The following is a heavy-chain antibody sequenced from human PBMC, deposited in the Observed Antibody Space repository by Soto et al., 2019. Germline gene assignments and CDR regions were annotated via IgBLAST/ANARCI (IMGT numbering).Heavy chain of an antibody. D-gene: IGHD7-27*01. CDR3: AKDRSLTYYYDGMDF. J-gene: IGHJ6*02. Sequence: GGSLRLSCPASGFTFSSYAMSWVRQAPGKGLGWVSAISGSGGSTYYADSVKGRFTISRDNSKNTLYLQMNSLRAEGTAVYYCAKDRSLTYYYDGMDFWGQGTTVTVSS. V-gene: IGHV3-23*01. CDR1: GFTFSSYA. CDR2: ISGSGGST.